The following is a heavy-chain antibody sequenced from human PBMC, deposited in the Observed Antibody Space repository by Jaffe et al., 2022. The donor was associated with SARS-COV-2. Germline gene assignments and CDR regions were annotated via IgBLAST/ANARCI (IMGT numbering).Heavy chain of an antibody. CDR3: AGTRAGYGMDV. CDR1: GLIFSNYW. V-gene: IGHV3-7*03. Sequence: EVQLAESGGGLVQPGGSLRLSCAASGLIFSNYWMNWVRQAPGMGLEWVANIKQDGSEKYYVDSAKGRFTISRDNAKNSLYLQMNSLRAEDTAVYYCAGTRAGYGMDVWGQGTTVTVSS. CDR2: IKQDGSEK. D-gene: IGHD1-1*01. J-gene: IGHJ6*02.